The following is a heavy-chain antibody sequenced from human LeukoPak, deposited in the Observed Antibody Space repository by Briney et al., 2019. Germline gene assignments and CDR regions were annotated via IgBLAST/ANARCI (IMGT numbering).Heavy chain of an antibody. CDR1: VGSISSHY. Sequence: PSETLSLTRTVSVGSISSHYWSWIPPPPRKGLGWTEYISCIGSTNYNRSRKSRLTISADTSKNQFSLKLSSVTAADTVVYYCARDRRSRRYAFDIGGQGTMVTVSS. J-gene: IGHJ3*02. V-gene: IGHV4-59*11. CDR2: ISCIGST. CDR3: ARDRRSRRYAFDI.